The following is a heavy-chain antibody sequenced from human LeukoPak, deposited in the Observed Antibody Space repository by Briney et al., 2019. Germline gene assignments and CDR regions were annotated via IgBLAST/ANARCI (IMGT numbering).Heavy chain of an antibody. CDR1: GFTFSNYA. V-gene: IGHV3-21*01. D-gene: IGHD3-22*01. CDR2: ISSSSSYI. Sequence: PGGSLRLSCAASGFTFSNYAMNWVRQAPGKGLEWVSSISSSSSYIYYADSVKGRFTISRDNAKNSLYLQMNSLRAEDTAVYYCARENYYDSSGYYSSRPVDYWGQGTLVTVSS. CDR3: ARENYYDSSGYYSSRPVDY. J-gene: IGHJ4*02.